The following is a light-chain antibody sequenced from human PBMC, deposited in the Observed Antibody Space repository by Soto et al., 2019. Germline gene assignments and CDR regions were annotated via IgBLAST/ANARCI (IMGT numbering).Light chain of an antibody. CDR3: AAWDDSLNGYV. CDR2: SNN. CDR1: SSNIGSNT. J-gene: IGLJ1*01. Sequence: QSVLTQPPSASGTPGQRVTISCSGSSSNIGSNTVNWYQQLPGTAPKLLIYSNNQRPSGVPDRLSGSKSGTSASLAISGLQSEDEADYYCAAWDDSLNGYVFGTGTKRTV. V-gene: IGLV1-44*01.